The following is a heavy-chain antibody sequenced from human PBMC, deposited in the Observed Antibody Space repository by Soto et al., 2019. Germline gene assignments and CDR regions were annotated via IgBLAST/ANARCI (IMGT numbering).Heavy chain of an antibody. D-gene: IGHD4-17*01. CDR1: GFSVSSNY. CDR2: IYSDGST. CDR3: ARETDYTIDYHWYFDL. V-gene: IGHV3-53*01. Sequence: EVQLVESGGGLIQPGGSLRLSCAASGFSVSSNYMTWVRQAPGKGLEWVSVIYSDGSTFYADSLKGRFTISRDNSKNTLYLQMNSLRAEDTAVYYCARETDYTIDYHWYFDLWGRGTLVTVSS. J-gene: IGHJ2*01.